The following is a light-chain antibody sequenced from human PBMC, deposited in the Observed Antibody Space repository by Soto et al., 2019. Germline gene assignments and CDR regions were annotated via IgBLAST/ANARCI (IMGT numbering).Light chain of an antibody. CDR3: QNYNSAPLT. V-gene: IGKV1-27*01. J-gene: IGKJ5*01. CDR1: QGISTY. Sequence: DIQMTQSPSSLSASVGDRVTITCRASQGISTYLAWYQQKPGKVPKLLIYAASTLQSVVPSRFSGNGSGTDFTLTISSLQPEDVAAYYCQNYNSAPLTFGQGTRLEIK. CDR2: AAS.